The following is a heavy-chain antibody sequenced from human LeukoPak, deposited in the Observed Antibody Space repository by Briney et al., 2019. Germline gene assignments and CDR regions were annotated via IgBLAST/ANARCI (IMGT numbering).Heavy chain of an antibody. Sequence: SETLSLTCSVSGGSISGYYWSWIRQPPGEGLEWIGSIFYSGSTNYSPSLKSRVTISVDTSKNQFSLKLSSVTAADTAVYYCARDPEGDAFDIWGQGTMVTVSS. CDR2: IFYSGST. V-gene: IGHV4-59*01. CDR1: GGSISGYY. J-gene: IGHJ3*02. CDR3: ARDPEGDAFDI.